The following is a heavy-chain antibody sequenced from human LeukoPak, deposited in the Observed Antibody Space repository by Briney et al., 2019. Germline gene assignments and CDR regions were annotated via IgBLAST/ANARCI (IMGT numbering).Heavy chain of an antibody. CDR2: ISGSGSST. V-gene: IGHV3-23*01. J-gene: IGHJ3*02. CDR1: GFTFSRYG. CDR3: AGGRSGGDHAFDI. D-gene: IGHD3-10*01. Sequence: PGGSLRLSCAASGFTFSRYGMSWVRQAPGKGLEWVSAISGSGSSTYYADSVKGRFTISRDNSKNTLYLQVNSLRAEDTAVYYCAGGRSGGDHAFDIWGQGTMVTVSS.